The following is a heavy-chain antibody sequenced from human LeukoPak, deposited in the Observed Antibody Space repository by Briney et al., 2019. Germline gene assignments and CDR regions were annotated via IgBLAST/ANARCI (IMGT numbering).Heavy chain of an antibody. CDR2: IYHSGST. CDR3: ARRGSNWNYFGFDY. CDR1: GYSISSGYY. Sequence: PSETLSLTCTVSGYSISSGYYWGWIRQPPGKGLEWIGSIYHSGSTYYNPSLKSRVTISVDTSKNQFSLKLSSVTAADTAVYYCARRGSNWNYFGFDYWGQGTLVTVSS. J-gene: IGHJ4*02. D-gene: IGHD1-7*01. V-gene: IGHV4-38-2*02.